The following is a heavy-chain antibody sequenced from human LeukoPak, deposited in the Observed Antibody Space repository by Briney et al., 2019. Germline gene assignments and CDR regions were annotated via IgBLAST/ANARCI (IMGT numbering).Heavy chain of an antibody. CDR2: ISSSSSTI. CDR3: ARDLSDNGATRFDY. Sequence: GGSLRLSCAASGFTFSTYSMNWVRQAPGKGLDWVSYISSSSSTIYYADSVKGRFTISRDNAKNSLYLQMNSLRAEDTAVYYCARDLSDNGATRFDYWGQGTLVTVSS. J-gene: IGHJ4*02. CDR1: GFTFSTYS. D-gene: IGHD4-17*01. V-gene: IGHV3-48*01.